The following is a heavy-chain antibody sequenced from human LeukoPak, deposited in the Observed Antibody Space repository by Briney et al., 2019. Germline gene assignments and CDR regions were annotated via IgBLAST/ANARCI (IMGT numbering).Heavy chain of an antibody. Sequence: GGSLRLSCAASGFTFSTYAMHWVRQAPGKGLEWVAVISYDESNIFYADSVKGLFTISRDNSKNTLYLQMNSLRAEDTAVYYCAKDGGILTGYYLYNWFDPWGQGTLVTVSS. CDR3: AKDGGILTGYYLYNWFDP. V-gene: IGHV3-30*18. CDR2: ISYDESNI. J-gene: IGHJ5*02. CDR1: GFTFSTYA. D-gene: IGHD3-9*01.